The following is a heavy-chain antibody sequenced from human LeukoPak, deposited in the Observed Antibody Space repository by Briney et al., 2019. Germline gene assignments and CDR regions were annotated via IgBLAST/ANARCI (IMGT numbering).Heavy chain of an antibody. Sequence: ASVKVSCKASGGTFSSYAISWVRQAPGQGLEWMGGIIPIFGTANYAQKFQGRVTITADESTSTAYMELSSLRSEDTAVYHCARDDSAPLDYWGQGTLVTVSS. V-gene: IGHV1-69*13. CDR3: ARDDSAPLDY. J-gene: IGHJ4*02. D-gene: IGHD3-3*01. CDR2: IIPIFGTA. CDR1: GGTFSSYA.